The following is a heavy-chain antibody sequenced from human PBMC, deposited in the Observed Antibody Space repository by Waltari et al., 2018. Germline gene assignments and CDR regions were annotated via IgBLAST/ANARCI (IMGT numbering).Heavy chain of an antibody. CDR3: ARGRYTAFDY. Sequence: QVQLQQSGPRLVKPSQTLSLPFAVSGDIFSTTNVAWNWIRQSPSRGLEWLGRAYYRSKWSNDYAVSVKSRIAINPDTSKNEFSLQLNSVTPEDTAVYYCARGRYTAFDYWGQGILVTVSS. CDR1: GDIFSTTNVA. D-gene: IGHD1-20*01. J-gene: IGHJ4*02. CDR2: AYYRSKWSN. V-gene: IGHV6-1*01.